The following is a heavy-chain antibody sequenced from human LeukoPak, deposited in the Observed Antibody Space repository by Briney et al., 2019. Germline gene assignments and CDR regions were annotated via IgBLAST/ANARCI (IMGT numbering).Heavy chain of an antibody. CDR1: GGSISSGSYY. CDR3: ARDGYDSGFRSN. D-gene: IGHD3-10*01. V-gene: IGHV4-61*02. CDR2: IYTSGST. Sequence: SQTLSLTCTVSGGSISSGSYYWSWIRQPAGKGLEWIGRIYTSGSTNYNPSLKSRVTISVDTSKNQFSLKPSSVTAADTAVYYCARDGYDSGFRSNWGQGTLVTVSS. J-gene: IGHJ4*02.